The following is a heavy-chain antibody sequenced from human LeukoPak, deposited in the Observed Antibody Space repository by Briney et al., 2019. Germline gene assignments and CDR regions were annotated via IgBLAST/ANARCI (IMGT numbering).Heavy chain of an antibody. J-gene: IGHJ4*02. CDR3: ARGSIWKTTVTTGY. V-gene: IGHV3-48*01. Sequence: GGSLRLSCAASGFTFTDAWMSWVRQAPGKGLEWVSYISSSSSTIYYADSVKGRFTISRDNAKNSLFLQMNSLRAEDTAVYYCARGSIWKTTVTTGYWGQGTLVTVSS. CDR1: GFTFTDAW. CDR2: ISSSSSTI. D-gene: IGHD4-17*01.